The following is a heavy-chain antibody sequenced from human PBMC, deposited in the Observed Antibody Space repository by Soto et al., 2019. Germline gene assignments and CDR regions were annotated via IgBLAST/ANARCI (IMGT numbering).Heavy chain of an antibody. D-gene: IGHD5-18*01. J-gene: IGHJ5*02. Sequence: QVQLVESGGGVVQPGRSLRLSCAASGFTLSSYGMHWVRQAPGKGLEWVAVISYDGSNKYYADSVKGRFTISRDNSKNTLYLQMNSLRAEDTAVYYCAKDRGEMVTYEGHWFDPWGQGTLVTVSS. CDR1: GFTLSSYG. CDR3: AKDRGEMVTYEGHWFDP. V-gene: IGHV3-30*18. CDR2: ISYDGSNK.